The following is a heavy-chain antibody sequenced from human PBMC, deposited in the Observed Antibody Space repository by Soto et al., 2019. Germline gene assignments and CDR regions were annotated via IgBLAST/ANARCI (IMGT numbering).Heavy chain of an antibody. D-gene: IGHD7-27*01. J-gene: IGHJ6*02. Sequence: PGGSLRLSCAGSGLLFSNQWMHWVRQVPGKGLVWVSRITFDGTAASYADSVRDRFTISRDNAKNTLYLQMNSLRAEDTAVYYCARDLWGRCMDVWGQGTTVTVSS. V-gene: IGHV3-74*01. CDR1: GLLFSNQW. CDR2: ITFDGTAA. CDR3: ARDLWGRCMDV.